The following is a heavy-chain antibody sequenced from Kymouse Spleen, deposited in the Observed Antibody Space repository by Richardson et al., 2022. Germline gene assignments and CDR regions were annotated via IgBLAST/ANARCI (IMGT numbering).Heavy chain of an antibody. CDR2: IWYDGSNK. CDR3: AREIMEQWLVTPYYYGMDV. J-gene: IGHJ6*02. D-gene: IGHD6-19*01. Sequence: QVQLVESGGGVVQPGRSLRLSCAASGFTFSSYGMHWVRQAPGKGLEWVAVIWYDGSNKYYADSVKGRFTISRDNSKNTLYLQMNSLRAEDTAVYYCAREIMEQWLVTPYYYGMDVWGQGTTVTVSS. V-gene: IGHV3-33*01. CDR1: GFTFSSYG.